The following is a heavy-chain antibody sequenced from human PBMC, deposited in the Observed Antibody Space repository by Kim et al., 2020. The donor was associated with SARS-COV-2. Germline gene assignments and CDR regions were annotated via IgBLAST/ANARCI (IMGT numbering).Heavy chain of an antibody. Sequence: ASVKVSCKASGYTFTSYYMHWVRQAPGQGLEWRGIINPSGGSTSYAQKFQGRVTMTRDTSTSTVYMELSSLRSEDTAVYHCARGVVPAAIGVGATLYYFDYWGQGTLDTVSS. CDR1: GYTFTSYY. CDR2: INPSGGST. CDR3: ARGVVPAAIGVGATLYYFDY. V-gene: IGHV1-46*01. D-gene: IGHD2-2*01. J-gene: IGHJ4*02.